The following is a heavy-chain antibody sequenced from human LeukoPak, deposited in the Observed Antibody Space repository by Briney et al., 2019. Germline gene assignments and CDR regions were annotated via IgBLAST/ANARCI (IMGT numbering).Heavy chain of an antibody. CDR2: ISSSSYK. J-gene: IGHJ4*02. Sequence: GGSLRLSCAASGFTFSSYSMNWVRQAPGKGLEWVSSISSSSYKTYDDSLKGRFTISRDNAKNSLYLQMNSLRAEDTAVYYCARDGEYSSSYFFDYWGQGTLVTVSS. V-gene: IGHV3-21*01. D-gene: IGHD6-6*01. CDR1: GFTFSSYS. CDR3: ARDGEYSSSYFFDY.